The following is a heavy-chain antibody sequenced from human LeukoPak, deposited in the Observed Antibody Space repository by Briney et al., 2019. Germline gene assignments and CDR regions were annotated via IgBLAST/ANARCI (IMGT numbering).Heavy chain of an antibody. CDR2: ISGAGT. CDR1: GFTFSSYA. Sequence: GGSLRLSCAASGFTFSSYAMSRVRQAPGRGLEWVSSISGAGTYYADSVKGRFSISRDNNKNTLYLQMSSLRAEDTAVYYCARDPNGNYVGAFDFQRWGQGTLVTVSS. V-gene: IGHV3-23*01. D-gene: IGHD4-17*01. J-gene: IGHJ1*01. CDR3: ARDPNGNYVGAFDFQR.